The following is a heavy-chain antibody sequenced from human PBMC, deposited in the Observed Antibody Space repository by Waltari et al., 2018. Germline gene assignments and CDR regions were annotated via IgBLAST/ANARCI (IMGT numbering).Heavy chain of an antibody. Sequence: VHMVESGGGVVQPGRSLRLSCAGSGFTFSSYDMHWVRQAPGKGLEWVGIIYPGDSDTRYSPSFQGQVTISADKSISTAYLQWSSLKASDTAMYYCASGSHPYYYYMDVWGKGTTVTVSS. CDR1: GFTFSSYD. J-gene: IGHJ6*03. V-gene: IGHV5-51*01. CDR3: ASGSHPYYYYMDV. CDR2: IYPGDSDT. D-gene: IGHD1-26*01.